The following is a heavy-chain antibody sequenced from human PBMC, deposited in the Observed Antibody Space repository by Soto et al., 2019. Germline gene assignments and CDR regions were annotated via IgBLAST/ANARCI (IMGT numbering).Heavy chain of an antibody. V-gene: IGHV4-59*01. CDR3: ARVQMATLYFDY. J-gene: IGHJ4*02. CDR1: RFAFDDYD. CDR2: IYYSGTH. D-gene: IGHD5-12*01. Sequence: GSLRLSCAASRFAFDDYDMHWVRQAPGKGLEWIGYIYYSGTHSYNPSLKSRLTISLDTSKNQFSLELNSVTAADSAVYFCARVQMATLYFDYWGQGTMVTVSS.